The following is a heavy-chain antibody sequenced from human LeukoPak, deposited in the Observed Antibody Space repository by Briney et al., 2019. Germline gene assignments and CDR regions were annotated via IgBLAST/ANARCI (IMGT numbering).Heavy chain of an antibody. D-gene: IGHD3-22*01. V-gene: IGHV4-31*03. CDR2: ISHSGST. Sequence: PSQTLSLTCTVSGGSISSDASGWGWLRQHPKRGLEWVGYISHSGSTYYNPSLGSRITMSVATSKNQFSLKLSSVTAADSAVDYCANAARQGFTMIVEPFFYFDLWGRGTLVTVSS. CDR3: ANAARQGFTMIVEPFFYFDL. J-gene: IGHJ2*01. CDR1: GGSISSDASG.